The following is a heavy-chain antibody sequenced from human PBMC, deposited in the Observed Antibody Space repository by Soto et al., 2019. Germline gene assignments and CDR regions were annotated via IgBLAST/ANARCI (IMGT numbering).Heavy chain of an antibody. Sequence: QVQLVQSGAEVRQPASSVKVSCKTSGATFSSYAITWVRQAPGQGLEWMGGIVPTVDTSTYAQKFQGRVTITADKFTNTVYMELSSLRSDDTDVYYCVSVVAIPGYPDNWGQGTLVTVSS. CDR3: VSVVAIPGYPDN. J-gene: IGHJ4*02. D-gene: IGHD5-12*01. CDR2: IVPTVDTS. V-gene: IGHV1-69*14. CDR1: GATFSSYA.